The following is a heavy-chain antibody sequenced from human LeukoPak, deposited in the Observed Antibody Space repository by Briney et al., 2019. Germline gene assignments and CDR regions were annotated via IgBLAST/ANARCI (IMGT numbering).Heavy chain of an antibody. Sequence: ASVKVSCKASGYTFTSYYMHWVRQAPGQGLEWMGIINPSGGSTSYAQKFQGRVTMTRDMSTSTVYMELSSLRSEDTAVYYCARDPTDYYDSSGYYYYYYMDVWGKGTTVTVSS. CDR3: ARDPTDYYDSSGYYYYYYMDV. V-gene: IGHV1-46*01. D-gene: IGHD3-22*01. CDR2: INPSGGST. J-gene: IGHJ6*03. CDR1: GYTFTSYY.